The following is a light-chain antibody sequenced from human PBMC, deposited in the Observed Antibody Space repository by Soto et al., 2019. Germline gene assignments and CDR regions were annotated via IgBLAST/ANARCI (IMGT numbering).Light chain of an antibody. CDR3: QQRYSAPYT. CDR2: SAS. V-gene: IGKV1-12*01. Sequence: DLQMTQLPSSMSASVGDRVTITCRASQGISRWLAWYHQKPGKAPNLLIYSASTLHSGVPSRFSGSGPGTDFTLTISTLQPEDFATYYCQQRYSAPYTFGQGTKLEIK. CDR1: QGISRW. J-gene: IGKJ2*01.